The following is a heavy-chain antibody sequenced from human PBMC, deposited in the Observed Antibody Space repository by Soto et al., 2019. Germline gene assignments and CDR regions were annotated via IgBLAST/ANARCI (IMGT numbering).Heavy chain of an antibody. CDR1: GSSITIGGYS. D-gene: IGHD3-10*01. CDR3: ARGFSVALDI. V-gene: IGHV4-30-2*01. CDR2: IYHTGST. Sequence: TLSRTCAVSGSSITIGGYSWSWFRQPPGKGLEWIGYIYHTGSTYYNPSLKSRVTISVDRSKNQFSLNLSPVTAADTAVYYCARGFSVALDIWGQGTMVT. J-gene: IGHJ3*02.